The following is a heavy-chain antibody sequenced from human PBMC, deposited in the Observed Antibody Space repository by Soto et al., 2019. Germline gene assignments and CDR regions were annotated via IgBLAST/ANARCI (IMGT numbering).Heavy chain of an antibody. J-gene: IGHJ4*02. CDR3: VGSGRWETLQDY. Sequence: SETLSLTCTVSGVSLTSSSYYWGWTRQPPGKGLEWIGSIYFSGSTYYSPSLKSRVTLSTDTSRNQFSLTMNSLTATDTAVYYCVGSGRWETLQDYWGRGTLVTVSS. V-gene: IGHV4-39*01. CDR1: GVSLTSSSYY. CDR2: IYFSGST. D-gene: IGHD1-26*01.